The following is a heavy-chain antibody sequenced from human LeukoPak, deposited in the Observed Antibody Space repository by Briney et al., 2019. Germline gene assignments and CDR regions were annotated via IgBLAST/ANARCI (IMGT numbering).Heavy chain of an antibody. J-gene: IGHJ4*02. CDR1: GYTFTGYY. CDR2: INPNSGGT. V-gene: IGHV1-2*02. CDR3: ARGRSYYGSGSSLFDY. D-gene: IGHD3-10*01. Sequence: GASVKVSCKASGYTFTGYYMHWVRQAPGQGLEWMGWINPNSGGTNYAQKFQGRVTMIRDTSISTAYMELSRLRSDDTAVYYCARGRSYYGSGSSLFDYWGQGTLVTVSS.